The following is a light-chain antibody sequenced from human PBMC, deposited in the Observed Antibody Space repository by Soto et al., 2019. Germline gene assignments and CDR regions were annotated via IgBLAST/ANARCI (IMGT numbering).Light chain of an antibody. CDR2: DAS. Sequence: DIQMTQSPSTLSASVGDRVTITCRASQSISSWLAWYQQKPGKAPKLLIYDASSLESGVPSRFSGSGSGTEFTLTISRLQPDDFATYYCQQYNSSWTVGQGTKVEIK. CDR3: QQYNSSWT. V-gene: IGKV1-5*01. CDR1: QSISSW. J-gene: IGKJ1*01.